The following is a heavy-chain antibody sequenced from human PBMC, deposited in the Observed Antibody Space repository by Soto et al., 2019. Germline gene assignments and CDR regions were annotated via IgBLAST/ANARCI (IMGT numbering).Heavy chain of an antibody. CDR2: ISAYNGNT. D-gene: IGHD5-12*01. CDR1: GYTFSNYG. CDR3: ALYLVPGYTGYSAY. Sequence: ASVKVSCKTSGYTFSNYGINWVRQAPGQGLEWMGWISAYNGNTNFAQKLQGRVSLTTDTSTTTAYMELRSLTSDDTAVYYCALYLVPGYTGYSAYWGQRTLVTVSS. J-gene: IGHJ4*02. V-gene: IGHV1-18*01.